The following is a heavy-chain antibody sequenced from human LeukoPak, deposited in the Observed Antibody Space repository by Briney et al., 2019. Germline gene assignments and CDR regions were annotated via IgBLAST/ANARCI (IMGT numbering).Heavy chain of an antibody. D-gene: IGHD6-13*01. J-gene: IGHJ4*02. V-gene: IGHV6-1*01. Sequence: SQTLSLTCAISGDSFSSNIAAWNWFRQSPSRGLEWLGRTYYRSKWTFEYALSVRGRISFNPDTSKNQVSLHLTSVTPEDTALYYCARDVSAGADYWGQGTLVTVSS. CDR1: GDSFSSNIAA. CDR2: TYYRSKWTF. CDR3: ARDVSAGADY.